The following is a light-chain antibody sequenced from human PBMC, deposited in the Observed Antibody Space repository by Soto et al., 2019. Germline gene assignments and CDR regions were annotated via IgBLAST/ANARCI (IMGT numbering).Light chain of an antibody. CDR2: KAS. V-gene: IGKV1-5*03. J-gene: IGKJ5*01. CDR1: QSISTW. CDR3: QQANSFPIT. Sequence: SQMTQSPSSLPASVGDRVTMTFLASQSISTWLAWYQQKPGKAPNLLIYKASYLASGVPSRFSGGGSGTDFTLTISSLQPEDFATYYCQQANSFPITFGQGTRLEIK.